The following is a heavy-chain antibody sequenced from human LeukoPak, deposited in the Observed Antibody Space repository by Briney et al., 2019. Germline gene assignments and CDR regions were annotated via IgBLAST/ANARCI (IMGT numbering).Heavy chain of an antibody. J-gene: IGHJ4*02. Sequence: GGSLRLSCAASGFTFSSYWMSWVRQAPGKGLVWVSRINSDGSSTSYADSVKGRFTISRDNAKNTLYLQMNSLRAEDTAVYFCARADLSCRGGSCYLLPHPFDYWGQGTLVTVSS. D-gene: IGHD2-15*01. CDR3: ARADLSCRGGSCYLLPHPFDY. V-gene: IGHV3-74*01. CDR2: INSDGSST. CDR1: GFTFSSYW.